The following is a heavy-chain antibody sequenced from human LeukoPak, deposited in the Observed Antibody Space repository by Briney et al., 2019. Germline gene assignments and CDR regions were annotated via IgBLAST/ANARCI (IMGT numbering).Heavy chain of an antibody. CDR3: AKDFNWYTEY. V-gene: IGHV3-30*02. J-gene: IGHJ4*02. CDR1: GFSFSGYG. CDR2: VRNDGSNK. Sequence: GGSLRLPCAASGFSFSGYGMHWVRQAPGKGLEWVAFVRNDGSNKYYTESVKGRFTISKDNSKNTLYLQLNSLRPEDTAKYYCAKDFNWYTEYWGQGTLVTVSS. D-gene: IGHD1-1*01.